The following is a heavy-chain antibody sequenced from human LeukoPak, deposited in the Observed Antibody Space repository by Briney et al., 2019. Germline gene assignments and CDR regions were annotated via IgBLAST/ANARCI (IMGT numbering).Heavy chain of an antibody. CDR1: GYTFTTYT. J-gene: IGHJ4*02. D-gene: IGHD6-19*01. CDR3: ARASGLAVAGTGY. V-gene: IGHV1-3*01. CDR2: INAGNGNT. Sequence: ASVKVSCKASGYTFTTYTMHWVRQAPGQRLEWMGWINAGNGNTKYSQKFQGRITLTRDTSASTAYMELSSLRSEDTAVYYCARASGLAVAGTGYWGQGTLVTVSS.